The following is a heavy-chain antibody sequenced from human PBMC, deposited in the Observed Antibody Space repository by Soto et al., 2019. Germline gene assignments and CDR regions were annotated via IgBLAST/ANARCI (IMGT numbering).Heavy chain of an antibody. D-gene: IGHD1-26*01. Sequence: GASVKVSCEASGYSFTSLDINWVRQTAGQGLEWMGWMEPSTGGTGYAQKFQGRVTMTRDTSINTAYMELTTLTSDDTAFYYCARGVSAGVDYWGQGTLVTVSS. CDR3: ARGVSAGVDY. V-gene: IGHV1-8*01. CDR1: GYSFTSLD. CDR2: MEPSTGGT. J-gene: IGHJ4*02.